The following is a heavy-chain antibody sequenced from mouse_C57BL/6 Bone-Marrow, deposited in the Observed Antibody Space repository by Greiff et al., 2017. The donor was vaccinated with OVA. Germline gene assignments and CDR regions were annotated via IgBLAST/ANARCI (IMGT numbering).Heavy chain of an antibody. J-gene: IGHJ3*01. D-gene: IGHD1-2*01. V-gene: IGHV1-18*01. CDR1: GYTFTDYN. CDR3: ARAHYDEFAY. Sequence: DVKLQESGPELVKPGASVKIPCKASGYTFTDYNMDWVKQSHGKSLEWIGDINPNNGGTIYNQKFKGKATLTVDKSSSTAYMELRSLTSEDTAVYYCARAHYDEFAYWGQGTLVTVSA. CDR2: INPNNGGT.